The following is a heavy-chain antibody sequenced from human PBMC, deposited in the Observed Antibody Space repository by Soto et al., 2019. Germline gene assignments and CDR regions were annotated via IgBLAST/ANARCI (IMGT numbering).Heavy chain of an antibody. D-gene: IGHD3-22*01. J-gene: IGHJ4*02. CDR3: ARGRGYYNWDDY. CDR2: INAGNGNT. CDR1: GYTFTSYA. V-gene: IGHV1-3*05. Sequence: QVQLVQSGAEEKKPGASVKVSCKASGYTFTSYAMHWVRQAPGQRLEWMGWINAGNGNTKYSQKFQVRVTITRDTAARTAYMALSSLRSQDTAVYDCARGRGYYNWDDYWGQGTLVTVSS.